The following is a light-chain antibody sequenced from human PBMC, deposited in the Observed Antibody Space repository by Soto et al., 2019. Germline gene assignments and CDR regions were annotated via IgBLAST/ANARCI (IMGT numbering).Light chain of an antibody. CDR1: QSIRSW. Sequence: DIQMTQSPSTLSASVGDRVTITCRASQSIRSWLAWYQQKPGKAPKLLIYKASSLESGAPSRFSGSGSGTDFILTISSLQPDDFATYFCHQYNSYSWTFGQGTKVELK. CDR2: KAS. J-gene: IGKJ1*01. V-gene: IGKV1-5*03. CDR3: HQYNSYSWT.